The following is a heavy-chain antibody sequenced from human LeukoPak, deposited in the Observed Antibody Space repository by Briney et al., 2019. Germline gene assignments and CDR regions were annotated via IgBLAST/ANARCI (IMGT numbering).Heavy chain of an antibody. V-gene: IGHV6-1*01. J-gene: IGHJ1*01. Sequence: SQTLSLTCAISGDSVSSNSAAWNWIRQSPSRGLEWLGRTYYRSKWYNDYAVSVKSRITINPDTSKNQFSLQLNSVTPEDTAVYYCAKGVYYDFWSGYSPFQHWGQGTLVTVSS. CDR3: AKGVYYDFWSGYSPFQH. D-gene: IGHD3-3*01. CDR1: GDSVSSNSAA. CDR2: TYYRSKWYN.